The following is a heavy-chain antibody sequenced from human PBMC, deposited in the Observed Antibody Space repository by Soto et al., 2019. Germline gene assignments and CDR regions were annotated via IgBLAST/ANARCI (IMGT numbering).Heavy chain of an antibody. D-gene: IGHD2-2*01. Sequence: GSLRLSCAASGFTFSSYSMNWVRQAPGKGLEWVSSISSSGSYIYYADSVKGRFTISRDNAKNSLYLQMNSLRAEDTAVYYCARDTRNSYYFDYWGQGTLVTVSS. V-gene: IGHV3-21*01. J-gene: IGHJ4*02. CDR3: ARDTRNSYYFDY. CDR1: GFTFSSYS. CDR2: ISSSGSYI.